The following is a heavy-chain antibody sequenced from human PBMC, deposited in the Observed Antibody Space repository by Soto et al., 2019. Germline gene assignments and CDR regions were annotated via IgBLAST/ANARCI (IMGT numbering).Heavy chain of an antibody. CDR2: ISDDGSNK. V-gene: IGHV3-30*18. Sequence: GGSLRLSCTASGFTLSNYGMHWVRQAPGKGLEWVAVISDDGSNKYYADYVKRRLTISRDNSKNTLYLQMNSLRLEDTAVYYCAKDGGVRTESPLSHFGRDVWGKGTTVTAPS. J-gene: IGHJ6*03. CDR1: GFTLSNYG. D-gene: IGHD3-3*02. CDR3: AKDGGVRTESPLSHFGRDV.